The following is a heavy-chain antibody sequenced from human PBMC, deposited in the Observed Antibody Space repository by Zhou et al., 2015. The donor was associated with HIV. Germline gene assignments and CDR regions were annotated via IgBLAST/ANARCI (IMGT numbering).Heavy chain of an antibody. CDR1: GYTFTSYA. V-gene: IGHV1-3*01. D-gene: IGHD2-15*01. J-gene: IGHJ3*02. CDR2: INAGNGNT. CDR3: ARESMRAATTAFDI. Sequence: QVQLVQSGAEVKKPGASVKVSCKASGYTFTSYAMHWVRQAPGQRLEWMGWINAGNGNTKYSQKFQGRVTITRDTSASTAYMELSSLRSEDTAVYYCARESMRAATTAFDIWGQGTMVTVSS.